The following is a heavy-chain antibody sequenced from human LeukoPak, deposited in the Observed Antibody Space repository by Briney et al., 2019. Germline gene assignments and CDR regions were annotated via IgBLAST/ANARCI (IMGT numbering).Heavy chain of an antibody. V-gene: IGHV4-39*01. CDR3: ARRGEYSGWSSY. D-gene: IGHD6-19*01. CDR2: MSYSGIT. Sequence: PSETLSPTCTVSGGSISSSGYYWGWIRQPPGKGLEWIGDMSYSGITYYDSSLKSRVTIFADTSENQFSLNLTSVTATDTAVYYCARRGEYSGWSSYWGQGTLVTVSS. J-gene: IGHJ4*02. CDR1: GGSISSSGYY.